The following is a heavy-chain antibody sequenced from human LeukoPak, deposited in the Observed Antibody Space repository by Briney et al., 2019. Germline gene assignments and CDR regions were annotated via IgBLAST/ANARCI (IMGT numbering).Heavy chain of an antibody. Sequence: GRSLRLSCAASGFTFSSYDMHWVRQAPGKGLEWVAVIWYDGSNKYYADSVKGRFTISRDNSKNTLYLQMNSLRAEDTAVYYCARDFSGSFTLDPWGQGTLVTVSS. CDR3: ARDFSGSFTLDP. D-gene: IGHD1-26*01. CDR1: GFTFSSYD. J-gene: IGHJ5*02. CDR2: IWYDGSNK. V-gene: IGHV3-33*01.